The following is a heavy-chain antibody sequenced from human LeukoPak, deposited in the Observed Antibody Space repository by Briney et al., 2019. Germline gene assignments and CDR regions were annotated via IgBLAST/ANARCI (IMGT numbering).Heavy chain of an antibody. CDR2: IKQDGSVK. J-gene: IGHJ4*02. D-gene: IGHD1/OR15-1a*01. Sequence: GGSLRLSCAASGFTFSSYWMSWVRQAPGKGLEWVANIKQDGSVKNYVDSVKGRFTISRDNPKNSLYLQMSSLRAEDTAVYYCLVTTRSPGVDYWGEGALVTVSS. CDR3: LVTTRSPGVDY. CDR1: GFTFSSYW. V-gene: IGHV3-7*01.